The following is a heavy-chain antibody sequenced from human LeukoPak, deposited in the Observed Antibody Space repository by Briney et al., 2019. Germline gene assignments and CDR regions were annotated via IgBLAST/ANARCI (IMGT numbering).Heavy chain of an antibody. J-gene: IGHJ3*02. CDR2: ISYSGST. V-gene: IGHV4-59*08. CDR3: ARRPSTAAGDWERRGAFDI. D-gene: IGHD6-13*01. CDR1: GGSISSYY. Sequence: PSETLSRTCTVSGGSISSYYWNWIRQPPATGLEWVGYISYSGSTNYNPSLKSRVTISLDTSKNQFSLKLSSVTAADTAVYYCARRPSTAAGDWERRGAFDIWGQGTMVTVSS.